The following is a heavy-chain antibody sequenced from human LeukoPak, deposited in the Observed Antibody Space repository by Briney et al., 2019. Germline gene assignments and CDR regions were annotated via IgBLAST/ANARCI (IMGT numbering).Heavy chain of an antibody. J-gene: IGHJ4*02. CDR3: AKDLAGSGSYYFDY. Sequence: GGSLRLSCAASGFTFSSYAMSWVRQAPGKGLEWVSAISGSGGSTYYAASVKGQFTISRDNSKNTLYLQMNSLRAEDTAVYYCAKDLAGSGSYYFDYWGQGTLVTVSS. V-gene: IGHV3-23*01. CDR2: ISGSGGST. CDR1: GFTFSSYA. D-gene: IGHD1-26*01.